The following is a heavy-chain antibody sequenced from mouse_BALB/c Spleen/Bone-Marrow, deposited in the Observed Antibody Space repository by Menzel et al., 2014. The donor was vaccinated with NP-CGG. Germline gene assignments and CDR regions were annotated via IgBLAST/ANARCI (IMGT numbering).Heavy chain of an antibody. V-gene: IGHV14-3*02. Sequence: VQLQQSGAELVKPGASVKLSCTASGFNIKDTYMHWVKQRPEQGLEWIGRIDPANGNTKYDPKFQGKATITADTSSNTASLQLSSLTSEDTAVYYCANDDCGCYFDVWGPGTTVTVSS. CDR2: IDPANGNT. CDR1: GFNIKDTY. D-gene: IGHD2-4*01. CDR3: ANDDCGCYFDV. J-gene: IGHJ1*01.